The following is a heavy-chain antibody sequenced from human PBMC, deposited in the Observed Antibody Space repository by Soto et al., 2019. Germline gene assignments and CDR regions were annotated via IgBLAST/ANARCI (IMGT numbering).Heavy chain of an antibody. Sequence: PGGSLRLSCTASGFSLSRYGLHWVRQAPGKGLQWVAGLWSNGIKTSYTDSAKGRFTISRDTSKNMLYLQMNTLGAEDTAVYYCARDLHYWSLLIDHWGQGTLVTVSS. J-gene: IGHJ4*02. D-gene: IGHD2-8*02. CDR1: GFSLSRYG. CDR3: ARDLHYWSLLIDH. CDR2: LWSNGIKT. V-gene: IGHV3-33*01.